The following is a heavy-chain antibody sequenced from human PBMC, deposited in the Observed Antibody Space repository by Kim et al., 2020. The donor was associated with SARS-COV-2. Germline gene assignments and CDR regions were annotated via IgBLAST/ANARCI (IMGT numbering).Heavy chain of an antibody. CDR3: ARADYDILDPNFDY. V-gene: IGHV1-18*04. CDR1: GYTFTSYG. J-gene: IGHJ4*02. CDR2: ISAYNGNT. Sequence: ASVKVSCKASGYTFTSYGITWVRQVPGQGLEWMGWISAYNGNTNYAQKLQGRVTMTTDTSTSTAYMELRSLRSDDTAVYYCARADYDILDPNFDYWGQGTLVTVSS. D-gene: IGHD3-9*01.